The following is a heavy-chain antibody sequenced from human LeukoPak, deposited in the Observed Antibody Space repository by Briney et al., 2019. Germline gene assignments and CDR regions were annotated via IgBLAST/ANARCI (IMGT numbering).Heavy chain of an antibody. J-gene: IGHJ4*02. CDR3: AREGARYSFDY. CDR1: GGSISSYY. D-gene: IGHD3-9*01. V-gene: IGHV4-59*01. Sequence: PSETLSLXCTVSGGSISSYYWSWIRQPPGKGLEWIGYIYYSGSTNYNPSLKSRVTISVDTSKNQFSLKLSSVTAADTAVYYCAREGARYSFDYWDQGTLVTVSS. CDR2: IYYSGST.